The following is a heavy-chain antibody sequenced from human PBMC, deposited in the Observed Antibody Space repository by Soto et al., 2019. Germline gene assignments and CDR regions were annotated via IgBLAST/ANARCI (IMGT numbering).Heavy chain of an antibody. CDR2: IYYSGST. V-gene: IGHV4-59*08. Sequence: QVQLQESGPGLVKPSETLSLTCTVSGGSISSYYWSWIRQPPGKGLEWIGYIYYSGSTNYNPSLTSRVTISVDTSKNQFSLKLSSVTAADTAVYYCARHRYYDSSGYSGLDYWGQGTLVTVSS. CDR1: GGSISSYY. J-gene: IGHJ4*02. D-gene: IGHD3-22*01. CDR3: ARHRYYDSSGYSGLDY.